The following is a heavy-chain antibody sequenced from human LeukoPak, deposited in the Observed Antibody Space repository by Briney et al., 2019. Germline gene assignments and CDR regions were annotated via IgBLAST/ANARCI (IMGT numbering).Heavy chain of an antibody. CDR3: ARDLSPLSEGSPDAFDI. Sequence: HTGGSLRLSCAASGFTFSSYEMNWVRQAPGKGLEWVSYISSSGSTIYYADSVKGRFTISRDNAKNSLYLQMNSLRAEDTAVYYCARDLSPLSEGSPDAFDIWGQGTMVTVSS. CDR2: ISSSGSTI. J-gene: IGHJ3*02. D-gene: IGHD1-26*01. V-gene: IGHV3-48*03. CDR1: GFTFSSYE.